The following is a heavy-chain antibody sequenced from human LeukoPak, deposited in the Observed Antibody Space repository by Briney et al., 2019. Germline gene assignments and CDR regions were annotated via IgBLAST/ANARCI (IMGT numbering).Heavy chain of an antibody. V-gene: IGHV3-48*02. D-gene: IGHD3-10*01. CDR3: ARGGGPMIRSDFDF. CDR1: GFSFSFYS. J-gene: IGHJ4*02. CDR2: ISSSSSLI. Sequence: PGGSLRLSCTASGFSFSFYSMNWVRQAPGRGLEWIPYISSSSSLIYYADSVKGRFTISRDNAKNSLYLHMNSLKDEDTAVYYCARGGGPMIRSDFDFWGQGTLVTVSS.